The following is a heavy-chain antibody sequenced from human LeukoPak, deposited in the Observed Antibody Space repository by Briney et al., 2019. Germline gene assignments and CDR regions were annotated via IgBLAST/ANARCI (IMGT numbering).Heavy chain of an antibody. V-gene: IGHV4-30-2*01. Sequence: SETLSLTCAVSGDLISSGGHIWSWIRQPPGTGLEWIGHIFHSGSTDYNPSLESRVTISIDTSGNQFSLKVRSVTAADTAVYFCSRGPPSIFESDYWGQGFLVTVSS. CDR1: GDLISSGGHI. CDR2: IFHSGST. CDR3: SRGPPSIFESDY. J-gene: IGHJ4*02. D-gene: IGHD3-9*01.